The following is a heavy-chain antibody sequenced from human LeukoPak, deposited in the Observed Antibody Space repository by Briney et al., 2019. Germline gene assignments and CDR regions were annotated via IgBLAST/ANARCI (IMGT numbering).Heavy chain of an antibody. D-gene: IGHD5-18*01. V-gene: IGHV3-33*01. CDR1: GFSLSHYG. CDR3: ARVVDTAMEDAFDM. CDR2: TWNGGNDK. J-gene: IGHJ3*02. Sequence: GGSLRLSCATSGFSLSHYGMHWVRQAPGKGLDWVAVTWNGGNDKYYADSVKGRFTISRDDSKNTMYLQMNSLRAEDTAVYYCARVVDTAMEDAFDMWGQGTMVTVSS.